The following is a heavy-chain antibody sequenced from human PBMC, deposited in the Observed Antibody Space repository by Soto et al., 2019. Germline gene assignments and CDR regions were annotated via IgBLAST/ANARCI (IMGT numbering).Heavy chain of an antibody. Sequence: EVQLVESGGGLVQPGGSLRLSCAASGFTFSSYSMNWVRQAPGKGLEWVSYISSSSSTIYYADSVKGRFTISRDNAKNSLYLQMNSLRDEDTAVYYCARDRARVGATPYNYYSGMDVWGQGTTVTVCS. V-gene: IGHV3-48*02. D-gene: IGHD1-26*01. CDR2: ISSSSSTI. CDR3: ARDRARVGATPYNYYSGMDV. J-gene: IGHJ6*02. CDR1: GFTFSSYS.